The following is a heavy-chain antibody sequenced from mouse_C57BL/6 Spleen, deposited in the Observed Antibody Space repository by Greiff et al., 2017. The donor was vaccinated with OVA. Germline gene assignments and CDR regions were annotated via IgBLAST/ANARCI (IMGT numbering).Heavy chain of an antibody. CDR2: IDPSDSYT. J-gene: IGHJ1*03. Sequence: VQLQQPGAELVMPGASVKLSCKASGYTFTSYWMHWVKQRPGQGLEWIGEIDPSDSYTNYNQKFKGKSTLTVDKSSSTAYMQLSSLTSEDSAVYYCARKGTRYWYFDVWGTGTTVTVSS. V-gene: IGHV1-69*01. CDR3: ARKGTRYWYFDV. CDR1: GYTFTSYW. D-gene: IGHD3-3*01.